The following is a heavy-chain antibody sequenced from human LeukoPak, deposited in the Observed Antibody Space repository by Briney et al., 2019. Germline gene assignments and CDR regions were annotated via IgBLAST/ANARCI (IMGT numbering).Heavy chain of an antibody. CDR2: ISAYNGKT. V-gene: IGHV1-18*01. CDR3: ARDYVGHDYGDHGESDY. CDR1: GYTFTSYG. D-gene: IGHD4-17*01. Sequence: VASVKVSCKASGYTFTSYGISWVRQAPGQGVEWMGWISAYNGKTNYAQKLRGRVTMTTDTSTSTAYMELRSLRSDDTAVYYCARDYVGHDYGDHGESDYWGQGTLVTVSS. J-gene: IGHJ4*02.